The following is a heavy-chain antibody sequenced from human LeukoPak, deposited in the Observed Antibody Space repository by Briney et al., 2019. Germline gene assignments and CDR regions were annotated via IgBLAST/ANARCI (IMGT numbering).Heavy chain of an antibody. CDR1: GFTFSGYS. CDR3: ARDGEGASLSFFDY. D-gene: IGHD3-10*01. CDR2: ISSGSGYI. Sequence: GGSLRLSCAASGFTFSGYSLNWVRQAPGKGLEWVSSISSGSGYIYYADSVKGRFTISRDNAKTSLYLQMNSLRAEDTAVYYCARDGEGASLSFFDYWGLGTLVTVSA. J-gene: IGHJ4*02. V-gene: IGHV3-21*01.